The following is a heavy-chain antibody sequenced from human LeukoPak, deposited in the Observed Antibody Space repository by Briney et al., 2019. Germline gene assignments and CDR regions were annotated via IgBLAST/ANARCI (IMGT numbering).Heavy chain of an antibody. J-gene: IGHJ4*02. Sequence: SVKVSCKASGGTFSSYAISWVRQAPGQGLEWMGRIIPIFGTANYAQKFQGRVTITADESTSTAYMELSSLRSEDTAVYYCARDFPTVRGATVEYYFDYWGQGTLVTVSS. D-gene: IGHD3-10*01. CDR2: IIPIFGTA. CDR1: GGTFSSYA. CDR3: ARDFPTVRGATVEYYFDY. V-gene: IGHV1-69*13.